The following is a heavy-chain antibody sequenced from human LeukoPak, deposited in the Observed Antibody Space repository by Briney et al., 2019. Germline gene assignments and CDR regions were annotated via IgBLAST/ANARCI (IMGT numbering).Heavy chain of an antibody. CDR2: INWNGGST. D-gene: IGHD6-19*01. CDR3: ARVGIAVAGHYYFDY. J-gene: IGHJ4*02. Sequence: GGSLRLSCAASGFTFDDYGMSWVRQAPGRGLEWVSGINWNGGSTSYADSVKGRFIISRDNAKNSLYLQMNSLRAEDTALYYCARVGIAVAGHYYFDYWGQGTLVTVSS. CDR1: GFTFDDYG. V-gene: IGHV3-20*04.